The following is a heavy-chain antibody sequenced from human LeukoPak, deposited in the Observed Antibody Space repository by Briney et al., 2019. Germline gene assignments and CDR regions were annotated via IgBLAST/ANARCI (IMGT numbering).Heavy chain of an antibody. CDR3: SGSGSLPTTYYYYMDV. CDR2: IRYDGSNK. D-gene: IGHD3-22*01. J-gene: IGHJ6*03. V-gene: IGHV3-30*02. Sequence: PGGSLRLSCAASGFTFSSYGVHWVRQAPGKGLEWVAFIRYDGSNKYYADSVKGRFTISRDNSKNTLYLQMNSLRAEDTAVYYCSGSGSLPTTYYYYMDVWGKGTTVTVSS. CDR1: GFTFSSYG.